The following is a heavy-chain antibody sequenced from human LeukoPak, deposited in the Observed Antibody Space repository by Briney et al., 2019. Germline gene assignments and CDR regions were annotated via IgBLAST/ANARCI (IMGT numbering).Heavy chain of an antibody. CDR1: GFTFSNFA. CDR2: ISSSSSTI. Sequence: GGSLRLSCAASGFTFSNFAMNWVRQAPGKGLEWVSYISSSSSTIYYADSVKGRFTISRDNAKNSLYLQMNSLRAEDTAVYYCASTFYSNSDYWGQGTLVTVSS. V-gene: IGHV3-48*01. CDR3: ASTFYSNSDY. J-gene: IGHJ4*02. D-gene: IGHD2/OR15-2a*01.